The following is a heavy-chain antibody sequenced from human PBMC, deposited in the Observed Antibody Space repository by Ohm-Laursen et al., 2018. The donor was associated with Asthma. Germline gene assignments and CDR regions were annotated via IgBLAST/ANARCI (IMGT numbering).Heavy chain of an antibody. Sequence: SLRLSCAASGFSFSSYAMHWVRQAPGKGLECVALISYDGSSESYADSVRGRFTISRDNIKNTVHLDMNSLRAEDTAVYHCAKGIVPVYYYGLDVWGQGTTVTVSS. CDR2: ISYDGSSE. D-gene: IGHD1-26*01. V-gene: IGHV3-30*18. CDR1: GFSFSSYA. CDR3: AKGIVPVYYYGLDV. J-gene: IGHJ6*02.